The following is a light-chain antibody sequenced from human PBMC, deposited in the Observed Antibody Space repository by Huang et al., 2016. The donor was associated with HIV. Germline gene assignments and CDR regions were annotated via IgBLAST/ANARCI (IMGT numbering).Light chain of an antibody. CDR3: QQYGGSPPGVT. CDR2: NTS. J-gene: IGKJ4*01. Sequence: EIVLTQSPGTLFLSPGARATLSCRASQSVTTTYLAWYQQKPGQPPRLLIYNTSKRASVIPDRFSGSGSGTDFSLTIRSLEPEDFAVYYCQQYGGSPPGVTFGGGTKMEVK. V-gene: IGKV3-20*01. CDR1: QSVTTTY.